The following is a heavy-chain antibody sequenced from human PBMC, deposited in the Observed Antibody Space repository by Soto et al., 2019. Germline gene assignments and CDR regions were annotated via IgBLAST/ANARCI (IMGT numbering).Heavy chain of an antibody. CDR3: AKGRGSGWAWYFDN. D-gene: IGHD6-19*01. CDR2: ISDTGAST. V-gene: IGHV3-23*04. J-gene: IGHJ4*02. Sequence: EVRLVEAGGGLKQPGGSLRLSRAASGFTFKESAMNWVRQAPGKGLEWVASISDTGASTWYAESVRGRLSISRDNSKNTLYLQMSSLRGEDTAVYYCAKGRGSGWAWYFDNWGRGTLVTVSS. CDR1: GFTFKESA.